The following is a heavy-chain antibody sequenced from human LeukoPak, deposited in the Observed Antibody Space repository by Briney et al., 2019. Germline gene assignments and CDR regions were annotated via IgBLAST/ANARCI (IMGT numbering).Heavy chain of an antibody. V-gene: IGHV3-21*01. Sequence: GGSLRLSCAASGFTVSSNYMSWVRQAPGKGLEWVSSISTSGSYIYYADSVKGRFTISRDNAKNSLYLQMNSLRAEGTAVYYCASVNTLRGYSPDFDYWGQGTLVTVSS. CDR1: GFTVSSNY. D-gene: IGHD5-18*01. CDR2: ISTSGSYI. CDR3: ASVNTLRGYSPDFDY. J-gene: IGHJ4*02.